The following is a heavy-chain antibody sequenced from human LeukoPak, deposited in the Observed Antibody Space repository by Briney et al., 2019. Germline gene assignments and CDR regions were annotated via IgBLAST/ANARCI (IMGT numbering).Heavy chain of an antibody. J-gene: IGHJ4*02. CDR3: ARLWYDFWSGYSRYDY. V-gene: IGHV3-30-3*01. CDR2: ISYDGSNK. CDR1: GFTFSSYA. Sequence: GGSLRLSCAASGFTFSSYAMHWVRQAPGKGLEWVAVISYDGSNKYYADSVKGRFTISRDNSKNTLYLQMNSLRAEDTAVYYCARLWYDFWSGYSRYDYWGQGTLVTVSS. D-gene: IGHD3-3*01.